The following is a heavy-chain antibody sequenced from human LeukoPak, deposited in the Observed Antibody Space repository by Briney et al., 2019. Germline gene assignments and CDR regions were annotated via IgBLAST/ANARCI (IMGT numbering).Heavy chain of an antibody. CDR2: ISPYNGNT. CDR3: ARDDPYYDILTGYYKGEGAFDI. D-gene: IGHD3-9*01. V-gene: IGHV1-18*01. Sequence: GASVKVSCKASGYTFTSYGISWVRQAPGQGLEWMGWISPYNGNTDYSQKLQGRVTMTTDTSTSTAYMELRSLRSDDTAVYYCARDDPYYDILTGYYKGEGAFDIWGQGTMVTVSS. CDR1: GYTFTSYG. J-gene: IGHJ3*02.